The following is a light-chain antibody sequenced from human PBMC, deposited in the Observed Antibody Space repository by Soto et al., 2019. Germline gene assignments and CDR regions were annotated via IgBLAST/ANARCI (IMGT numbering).Light chain of an antibody. CDR3: QNYNRAPWT. Sequence: DIQMTQSPSSLSAPVGDRVTITCRASQDISNYLAWYQQKPGEVPKLLIYGASTLQSGVPSRFSGSRSGTDFTLTISSLQTEDVATYYCQNYNRAPWTFGQGTKVETK. V-gene: IGKV1-27*01. J-gene: IGKJ1*01. CDR1: QDISNY. CDR2: GAS.